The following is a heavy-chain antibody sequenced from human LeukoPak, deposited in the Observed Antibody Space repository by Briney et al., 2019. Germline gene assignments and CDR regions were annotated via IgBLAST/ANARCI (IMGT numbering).Heavy chain of an antibody. CDR2: INHSGST. J-gene: IGHJ3*02. CDR3: ARGGSGDTMIVVVIGRAFDI. CDR1: GGSFSGYY. D-gene: IGHD3-22*01. Sequence: SETLSLTCAVYGGSFSGYYWSWIRQPPGKGLEWIGEINHSGSTNYNPSLKSRVTISVDTSKNQFSLKLSSVTAADTAVYYCARGGSGDTMIVVVIGRAFDIWGQGTMVTVSS. V-gene: IGHV4-34*01.